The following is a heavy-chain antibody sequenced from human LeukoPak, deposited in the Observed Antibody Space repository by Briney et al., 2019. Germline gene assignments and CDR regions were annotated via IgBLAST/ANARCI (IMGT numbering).Heavy chain of an antibody. V-gene: IGHV4-39*07. CDR1: GGSISSSSYY. CDR3: ARDGDSSGYHLFDY. J-gene: IGHJ4*02. D-gene: IGHD3-22*01. Sequence: SGTLSLTCAVSGGSISSSSYYWGWIRQPPGKGLEWIGSIYYSGSTYYNPSLKSRVTISVDTSKSQFSLKLSSVTAADTAVYYCARDGDSSGYHLFDYWGQGTLVTVSS. CDR2: IYYSGST.